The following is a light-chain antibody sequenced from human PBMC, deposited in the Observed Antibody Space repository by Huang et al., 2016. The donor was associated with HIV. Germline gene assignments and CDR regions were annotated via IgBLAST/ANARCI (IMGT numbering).Light chain of an antibody. V-gene: IGKV3-15*01. CDR3: QQYDIWPRA. J-gene: IGKJ1*01. CDR2: DAS. Sequence: EIVMTQSPATLSVSPGERATLSCRASQSVSSSFAWYQQKPGQAPRVLIYDASTRATGIPARFSGSGSGTEFTLTISSLQSEDFAVYYCQQYDIWPRAFGQGTTVEIK. CDR1: QSVSSS.